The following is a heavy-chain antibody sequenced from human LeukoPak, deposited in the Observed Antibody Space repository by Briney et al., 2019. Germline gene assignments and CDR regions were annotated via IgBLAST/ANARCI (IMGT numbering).Heavy chain of an antibody. D-gene: IGHD4-17*01. J-gene: IGHJ4*02. CDR1: GGSISSYY. Sequence: ASETLSLTCTVSGGSISSYYWSWIRQPPGKGLEWIGYIYYSGSTNYNPSLKSRVTISVDTSKNQFSLKLSSVTAADTAVYYCARLGYGDLFDYWGQGTLVTVSS. V-gene: IGHV4-59*08. CDR3: ARLGYGDLFDY. CDR2: IYYSGST.